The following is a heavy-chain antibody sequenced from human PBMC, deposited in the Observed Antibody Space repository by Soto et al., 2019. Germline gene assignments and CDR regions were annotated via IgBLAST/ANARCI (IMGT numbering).Heavy chain of an antibody. CDR2: IYSGGST. Sequence: GGSLRLSCAASGFTVSSNYMSWVRQAPGKGLEWVSVIYSGGSTYYADSVKGRFTISRDNSKNTLYLQMNSLRAEDTAVYYCVRVISSGWTQYYYYGMDVWGQGTTVTVSS. V-gene: IGHV3-53*01. CDR3: VRVISSGWTQYYYYGMDV. D-gene: IGHD6-19*01. CDR1: GFTVSSNY. J-gene: IGHJ6*02.